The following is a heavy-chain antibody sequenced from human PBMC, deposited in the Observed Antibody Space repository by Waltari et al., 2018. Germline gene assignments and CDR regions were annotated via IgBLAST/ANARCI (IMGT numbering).Heavy chain of an antibody. CDR1: GGTFSSYA. J-gene: IGHJ5*02. V-gene: IGHV1-69*13. CDR3: ARSYCSSTSCYSWFDP. CDR2: IIPIFGTA. D-gene: IGHD2-2*02. Sequence: QVQLVQSGAEVKKPGSSVKVSCKASGGTFSSYAISWVRQAPGQGLEWMGRIIPIFGTANDAQKFQGRVTITADKSTSTAYMELSSLRSEDTAVYYCARSYCSSTSCYSWFDPWGQGTLVTVSS.